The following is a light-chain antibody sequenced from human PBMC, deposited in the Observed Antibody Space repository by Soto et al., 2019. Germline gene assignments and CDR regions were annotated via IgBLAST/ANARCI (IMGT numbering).Light chain of an antibody. CDR2: LGS. J-gene: IGKJ5*01. V-gene: IGKV2-28*01. CDR1: RSLLDSDDGNTY. CDR3: MQALQTRPIT. Sequence: DIVMTQTPLSLPVIPGEPASISCRSSRSLLDSDDGNTYLDWYLQKPGQSPQLLIYLGSNRASGVPDRFSGSGSGTDFTLKISRVEAEDVGVYYCMQALQTRPITFGQGTRLEIK.